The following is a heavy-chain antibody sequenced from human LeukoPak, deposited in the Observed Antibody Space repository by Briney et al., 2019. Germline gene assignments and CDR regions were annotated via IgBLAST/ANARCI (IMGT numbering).Heavy chain of an antibody. CDR1: GFSFGDYT. CDR3: TRAFQSSFGWYVNFY. Sequence: QAGGSLRLSCTGSGFSFGDYTVSWVRQAPGKGLEWVSVIRSKGNGGTTDYAASVKGRFTISRDDSKSIAYLQMNSLKTEDTAVYYCTRAFQSSFGWYVNFYRGQGTLVTVSS. J-gene: IGHJ4*02. D-gene: IGHD6-19*01. V-gene: IGHV3-49*04. CDR2: IRSKGNGGTT.